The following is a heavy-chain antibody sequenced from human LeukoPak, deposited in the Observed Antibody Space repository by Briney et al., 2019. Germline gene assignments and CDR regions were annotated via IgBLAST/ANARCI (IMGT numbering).Heavy chain of an antibody. D-gene: IGHD6-13*01. CDR3: ARVGVLSSSWLLY. Sequence: GGSLRLSCAASGFTFSTYWMSWVRQAPGKGLEWVANIKQDGSEKDYVDSVKGRFTISRDTAKNSLYLQMNSLRAADTAVYYCARVGVLSSSWLLYWGQGTLVTVSS. V-gene: IGHV3-7*01. J-gene: IGHJ4*02. CDR2: IKQDGSEK. CDR1: GFTFSTYW.